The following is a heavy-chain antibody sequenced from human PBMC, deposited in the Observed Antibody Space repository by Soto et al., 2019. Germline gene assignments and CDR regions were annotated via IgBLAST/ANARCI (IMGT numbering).Heavy chain of an antibody. CDR1: GGFVSTGAYY. V-gene: IGHV4-31*03. CDR3: ARAERGSYYHDSSGYFHHYFDL. Sequence: QEQLQESGPGLIQPSQTLSLTCSVSGGFVSTGAYYWSWVRQHPGKGLEWLGYIYYSGTTYYNPSLKSRLSLSIDTSKDRFSLKLSSMTAADTAVYFCARAERGSYYHDSSGYFHHYFDLWGQGTLVTVAS. D-gene: IGHD3-22*01. J-gene: IGHJ5*02. CDR2: IYYSGTT.